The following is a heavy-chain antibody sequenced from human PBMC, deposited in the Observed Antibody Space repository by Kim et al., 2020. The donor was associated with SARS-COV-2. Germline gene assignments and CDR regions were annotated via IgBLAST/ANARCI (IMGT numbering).Heavy chain of an antibody. V-gene: IGHV1-8*01. Sequence: EQKYKVRVTMTRNTSISTAYMDVSSLRSEDTAVYYCARVSLAAAGTDFDYWGQGTLVTVSS. J-gene: IGHJ4*02. CDR3: ARVSLAAAGTDFDY. D-gene: IGHD6-13*01.